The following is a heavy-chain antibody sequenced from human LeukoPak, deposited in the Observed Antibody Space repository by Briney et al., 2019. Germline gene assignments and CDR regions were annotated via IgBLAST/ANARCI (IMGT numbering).Heavy chain of an antibody. V-gene: IGHV1-8*01. CDR1: GYTFTSYD. CDR3: ARGGGIVVVPAADLFDYYYGMDV. CDR2: MNPNSGNT. D-gene: IGHD2-2*01. J-gene: IGHJ6*02. Sequence: ASVKVSCKASGYTFTSYDINWVRQATGQGLEWMGWMNPNSGNTGYAQKFQGRVTMTRNTSISTAYMELSSLRSEDTAVYYCARGGGIVVVPAADLFDYYYGMDVWGQGTTVTVSS.